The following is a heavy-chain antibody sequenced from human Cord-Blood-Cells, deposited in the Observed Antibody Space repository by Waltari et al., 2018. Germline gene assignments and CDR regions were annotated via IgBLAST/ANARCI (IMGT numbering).Heavy chain of an antibody. Sequence: QVQLQESGPGLVKPSETLSLTCAVSVYAISSGYYWGWIRQPPGKGLEWIGSIYHSGSTYYNPSLKSRVTISVDTSKNQFSLKLSSVTAADTAVYYCARRTGEFDYWGQGTLVTVSS. J-gene: IGHJ4*02. CDR3: ARRTGEFDY. V-gene: IGHV4-38-2*01. D-gene: IGHD7-27*01. CDR1: VYAISSGYY. CDR2: IYHSGST.